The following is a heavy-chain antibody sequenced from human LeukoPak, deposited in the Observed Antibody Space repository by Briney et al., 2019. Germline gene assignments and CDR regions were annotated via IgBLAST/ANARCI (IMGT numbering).Heavy chain of an antibody. Sequence: ASVKVSCKASGYTFIGYFMHWVRQAPGQGLEWMGWINPNSGDTNYAQKFQGRVTMTRDTSIRTAYMELNSLRSDDTAVYFCARASGYCTSSSCPDMDYWGRGTLVTVSS. CDR3: ARASGYCTSSSCPDMDY. CDR1: GYTFIGYF. V-gene: IGHV1-2*02. J-gene: IGHJ4*02. D-gene: IGHD2-2*01. CDR2: INPNSGDT.